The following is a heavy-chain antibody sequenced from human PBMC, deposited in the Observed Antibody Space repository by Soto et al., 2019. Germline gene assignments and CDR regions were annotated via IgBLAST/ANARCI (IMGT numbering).Heavy chain of an antibody. CDR3: TRSTIFGVVNYYYYGMDV. CDR2: IRSKAYGGTT. V-gene: IGHV3-49*03. CDR1: GFTFGDYA. Sequence: GGSLRLSCTASGFTFGDYAMSWFRQAPGKGLEWVGFIRSKAYGGTTEYAASVKGRFTISRDDSKSIAYLHMNSLKTEDTAVYYCTRSTIFGVVNYYYYGMDVWGQGTTVTVSS. D-gene: IGHD3-3*01. J-gene: IGHJ6*02.